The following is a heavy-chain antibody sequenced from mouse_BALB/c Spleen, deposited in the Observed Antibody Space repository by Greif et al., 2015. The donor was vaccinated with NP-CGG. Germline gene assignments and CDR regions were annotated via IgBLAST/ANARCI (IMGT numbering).Heavy chain of an antibody. J-gene: IGHJ3*01. CDR2: ISGGGSYT. V-gene: IGHV5-9-2*01. Sequence: EVQLQESGGGLVKPGGSLKLSCAASGFIFSSYGMSWVRQTPEKRLEWVATISGGGSYTYYPDSVKGRFTISRDNAKNNLYLQMSSLRSEDTALYYCAGNYDYAWFAYWGQGTLVTVSA. CDR1: GFIFSSYG. CDR3: AGNYDYAWFAY. D-gene: IGHD2-4*01.